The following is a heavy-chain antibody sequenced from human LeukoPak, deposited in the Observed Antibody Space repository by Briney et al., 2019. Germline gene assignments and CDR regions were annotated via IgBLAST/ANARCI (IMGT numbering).Heavy chain of an antibody. CDR3: ARGDFWSGYSY. V-gene: IGHV1-8*03. CDR2: MNPNSGKT. J-gene: IGHJ4*02. D-gene: IGHD3-3*01. Sequence: ASVKVSCKASGYTFTSYGISWVGQATGQGGEWRGWMNPNSGKTGYEQKFQGRVTITRNTKIRKAYMELSSLRSEDTAVYYCARGDFWSGYSYWGQGTLVTVSS. CDR1: GYTFTSYG.